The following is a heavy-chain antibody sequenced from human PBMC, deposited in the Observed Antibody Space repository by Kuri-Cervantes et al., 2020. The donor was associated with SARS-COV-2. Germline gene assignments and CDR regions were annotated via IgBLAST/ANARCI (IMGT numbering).Heavy chain of an antibody. Sequence: ASVKVSCKASGYTFTGYYMHWVRQDPGKGLEWMGWINPNSGGTNYAQKFQGRVTMTRDTSISTAYLELSRLRSDDTAVYYCARDPTGYCSGGSCYLDSWFDPWGQGTLVTVSS. V-gene: IGHV1-2*02. J-gene: IGHJ5*02. CDR1: GYTFTGYY. CDR3: ARDPTGYCSGGSCYLDSWFDP. D-gene: IGHD2-15*01. CDR2: INPNSGGT.